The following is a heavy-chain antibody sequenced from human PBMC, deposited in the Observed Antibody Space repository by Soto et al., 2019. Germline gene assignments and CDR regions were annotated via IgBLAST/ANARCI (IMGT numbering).Heavy chain of an antibody. D-gene: IGHD2-2*01. CDR2: INHSGST. CDR3: ARAYIVVVPAGTYYMDV. Sequence: SETLSLTCAVYGGSFSGYYWSWIRQPPGKGLEWIGEINHSGSTNYNPSLKSRVTISVDTSKNQFSLKLSSVTAADTAVYYCARAYIVVVPAGTYYMDVWGKGTTVTVSS. J-gene: IGHJ6*03. V-gene: IGHV4-34*01. CDR1: GGSFSGYY.